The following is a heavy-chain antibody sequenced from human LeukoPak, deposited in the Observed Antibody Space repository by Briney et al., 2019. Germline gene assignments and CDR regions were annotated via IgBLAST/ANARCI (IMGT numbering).Heavy chain of an antibody. Sequence: PSETLPLTCAVYGGSFSGYYWSWIRQPPGKGLEWIGEINHSGSTNYNPSLKSRVTISVDTSKNQFSLKLSSVTAADTAVYYCARARKWVQDIVVVPAAPYYYYYGMDVWGQGTTVTVSS. D-gene: IGHD2-2*01. CDR3: ARARKWVQDIVVVPAAPYYYYYGMDV. V-gene: IGHV4-34*01. CDR2: INHSGST. CDR1: GGSFSGYY. J-gene: IGHJ6*02.